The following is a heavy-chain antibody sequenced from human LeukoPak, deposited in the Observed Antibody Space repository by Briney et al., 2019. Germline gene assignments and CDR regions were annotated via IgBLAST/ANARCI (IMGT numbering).Heavy chain of an antibody. CDR3: ARELLFRPTLDY. CDR2: INHSGST. Sequence: SETLSLTCAVYGGSFSGYYWSWIRQPPGKGLEWIGEINHSGSTNYNPSLKSRVTISVDTSKNQFSLKLSSVTAADTAVYYCARELLFRPTLDYWGQGTLVTVSS. J-gene: IGHJ4*02. CDR1: GGSFSGYY. V-gene: IGHV4-34*01. D-gene: IGHD2-21*02.